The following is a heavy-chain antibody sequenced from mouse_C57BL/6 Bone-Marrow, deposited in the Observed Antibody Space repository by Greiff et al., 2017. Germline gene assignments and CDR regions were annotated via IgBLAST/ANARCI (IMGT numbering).Heavy chain of an antibody. D-gene: IGHD1-1*01. CDR3: ATPATVVAVDY. Sequence: QVQLQQPGAELVMPGASVKLSCKASGYTFTSYWMHWVKQRPGQGLEWIGEIDPSDSYTNYNQKFKGKSTLTADKSSSSAYMLLSSLTSADSAVYYCATPATVVAVDYWGQGTTLTVSS. CDR2: IDPSDSYT. J-gene: IGHJ2*01. V-gene: IGHV1-69*01. CDR1: GYTFTSYW.